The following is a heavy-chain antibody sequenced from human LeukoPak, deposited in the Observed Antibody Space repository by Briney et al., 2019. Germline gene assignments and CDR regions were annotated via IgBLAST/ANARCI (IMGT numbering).Heavy chain of an antibody. CDR1: GGSISSYY. CDR2: IYYSGST. Sequence: SETLSLTCTVSGGSISSYYWGWIRQPPGKGLEWIGSIYYSGSTYYNPSLKSRVTISVDTSKNQFSLKLSSVTAADTAVYYCARGDYCSGGSCYFVYWGQGTLVTVSS. CDR3: ARGDYCSGGSCYFVY. D-gene: IGHD2-15*01. J-gene: IGHJ4*02. V-gene: IGHV4-39*07.